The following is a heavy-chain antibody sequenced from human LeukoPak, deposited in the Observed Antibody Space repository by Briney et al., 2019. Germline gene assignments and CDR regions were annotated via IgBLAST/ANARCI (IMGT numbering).Heavy chain of an antibody. CDR3: ARGPVHYYGSGSYYND. V-gene: IGHV4-61*01. D-gene: IGHD3-10*01. Sequence: SETLSLTCTVSGYSIRSGYYWGWIRQPPGKGLEWIGYIYYSGSTNYNPSLKSRVTISVDTSKNQFSLKLSSVTAADTAVYYCARGPVHYYGSGSYYNDWGQGTLVTVSS. J-gene: IGHJ4*02. CDR1: GYSIRSGYY. CDR2: IYYSGST.